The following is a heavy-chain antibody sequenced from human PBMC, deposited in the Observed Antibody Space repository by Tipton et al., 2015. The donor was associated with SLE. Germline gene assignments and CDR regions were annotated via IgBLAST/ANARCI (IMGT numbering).Heavy chain of an antibody. CDR2: IYHSGRT. Sequence: GLVKPSGTLSLTCAVSGGSISSSNWWSWVRQPPGKGLEWIGEIYHSGRTNYNPSLKSRVTISVDTSKNQFSLKLSSVTAADTAVYYCARHASRRSGSYNEIGYWGQGTLVTVSS. D-gene: IGHD3-10*01. J-gene: IGHJ4*02. V-gene: IGHV4-4*02. CDR1: GGSISSSNW. CDR3: ARHASRRSGSYNEIGY.